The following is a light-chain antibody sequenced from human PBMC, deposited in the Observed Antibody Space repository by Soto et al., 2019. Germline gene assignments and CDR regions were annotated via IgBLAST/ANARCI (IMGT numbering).Light chain of an antibody. J-gene: IGLJ1*01. CDR1: ISDFVGYHY. CDR3: SSYTSSSTLLYV. CDR2: DVS. V-gene: IGLV2-14*01. Sequence: QSALTQPASVSGSPGQSITISCTGTISDFVGYHYVSWYQQHPGKAPKLMIYDVSNRPSGVSNRFSGSKSGNTASLTISGLQAEDEADYYCSSYTSSSTLLYVFGTGTKLTVL.